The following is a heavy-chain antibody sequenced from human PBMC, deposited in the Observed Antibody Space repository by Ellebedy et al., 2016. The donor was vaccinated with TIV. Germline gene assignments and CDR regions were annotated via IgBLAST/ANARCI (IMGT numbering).Heavy chain of an antibody. CDR3: ARDLYLGAYDVFDY. J-gene: IGHJ4*02. V-gene: IGHV3-23*01. CDR1: GFPFSAHS. Sequence: PGGSLRLSCVVSGFPFSAHSMAWVRQTPGKGLEWVSGTYGGGGTKYYADSVKGRFTISRDNSKNTLYLQLDNLRSEDTDVYYCARDLYLGAYDVFDYWGQGTLVTVSS. D-gene: IGHD3-3*01. CDR2: TYGGGGTK.